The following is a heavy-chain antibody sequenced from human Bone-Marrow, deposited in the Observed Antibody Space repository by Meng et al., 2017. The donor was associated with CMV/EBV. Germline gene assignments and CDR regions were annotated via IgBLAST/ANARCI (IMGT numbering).Heavy chain of an antibody. J-gene: IGHJ3*02. CDR2: IYYSGST. CDR1: GGSISSSSYY. D-gene: IGHD2-8*01. Sequence: GSLRLSCTVSGGSISSSSYYWGWIRQPPGKGLEWIGSIYYSGSTYYNPSLKSRVTISVDTSKSQFSLKLSSVTAADTAVYYCARDHCTNGVCYSGSYFYAFDIWGQGTMVTV. V-gene: IGHV4-39*07. CDR3: ARDHCTNGVCYSGSYFYAFDI.